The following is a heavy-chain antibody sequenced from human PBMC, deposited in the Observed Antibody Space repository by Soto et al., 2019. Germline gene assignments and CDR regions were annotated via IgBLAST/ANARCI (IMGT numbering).Heavy chain of an antibody. V-gene: IGHV3-23*01. J-gene: IGHJ6*02. CDR3: ATHSGYDHYYGMDV. CDR1: ILSFDIYA. D-gene: IGHD5-12*01. Sequence: EVQLLESGGGLVQPGGSLRLSCAASILSFDIYAMSWVRQAPGKGLEWVSATTGSGGTAYYAGSVKGRFTISRDNSKNTLYLQMDSLRDEHTAVYYCATHSGYDHYYGMDVWGQGTTVTVSS. CDR2: TTGSGGTA.